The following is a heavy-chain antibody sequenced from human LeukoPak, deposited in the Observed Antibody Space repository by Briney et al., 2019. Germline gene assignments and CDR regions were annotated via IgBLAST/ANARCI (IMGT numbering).Heavy chain of an antibody. CDR1: GFTFSSYA. D-gene: IGHD3-22*01. J-gene: IGHJ4*02. CDR3: AKSRAGLESSGYYSPFYFDY. Sequence: GGSLRLSCAASGFTFSSYAMSWVRQAPGKGLEWVSAISGSGGSTYYADSVKGRFTISRDNSKNTLYLQMNSLRAEDTAVYYCAKSRAGLESSGYYSPFYFDYWGQGTLVTVSS. CDR2: ISGSGGST. V-gene: IGHV3-23*01.